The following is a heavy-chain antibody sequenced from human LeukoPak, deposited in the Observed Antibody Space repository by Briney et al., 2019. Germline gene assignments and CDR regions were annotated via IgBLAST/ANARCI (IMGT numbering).Heavy chain of an antibody. V-gene: IGHV4-34*01. CDR1: GGSFSGYY. CDR2: INHSGST. Sequence: SETLSLTCAVYGGSFSGYYWSWIRQPPGKGLEWIGEINHSGSTNYNPSLKSRVTISVDTSKNQFSLKLSSVTAADTAVYYCASDNYYDSNTVDYWGQGTLVTVSS. D-gene: IGHD3-22*01. J-gene: IGHJ4*02. CDR3: ASDNYYDSNTVDY.